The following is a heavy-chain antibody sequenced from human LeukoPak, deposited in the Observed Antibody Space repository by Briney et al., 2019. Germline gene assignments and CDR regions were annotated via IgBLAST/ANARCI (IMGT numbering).Heavy chain of an antibody. Sequence: SETLSLTCTVSGGSISSYYWSWIRQPPGKGLEWIGYIYYSGSTNYNPSLKSRVTISVDTSKNQFSLKLSSVTAADTAVYYCAKDPQNEDTGRDAFDIWGQGTMVTVSS. CDR1: GGSISSYY. CDR2: IYYSGST. CDR3: AKDPQNEDTGRDAFDI. D-gene: IGHD1-1*01. J-gene: IGHJ3*02. V-gene: IGHV4-59*01.